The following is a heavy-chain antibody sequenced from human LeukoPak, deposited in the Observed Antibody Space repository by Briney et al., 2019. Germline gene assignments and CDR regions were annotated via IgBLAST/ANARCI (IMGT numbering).Heavy chain of an antibody. CDR3: ARVDLRAAFFDY. D-gene: IGHD2-15*01. Sequence: SETLSLTCTVSGGSISSYYWTWIRQPAGKGLEWIGRIYTSGNTGYNPSLKSRVTMSVDTPKNQFSLNLSSVTAADTAVYYCARVDLRAAFFDYWGQGTLVTVSS. J-gene: IGHJ4*02. V-gene: IGHV4-4*07. CDR2: IYTSGNT. CDR1: GGSISSYY.